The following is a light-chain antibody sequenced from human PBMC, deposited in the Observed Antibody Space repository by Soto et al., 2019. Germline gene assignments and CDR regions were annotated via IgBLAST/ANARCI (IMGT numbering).Light chain of an antibody. CDR2: DTS. CDR1: QSISRS. J-gene: IGKJ2*01. V-gene: IGKV3-15*01. CDR3: HQYNNWPPGT. Sequence: EIVLTQSPATLSVSPGERATLSCRASQSISRSLAWYQQKPGQAPRLLISDTSTRATGIPARFSGSGSGTEFTLTISSLQSEDFAPYYGHQYNNWPPGTFGQGTKVDIK.